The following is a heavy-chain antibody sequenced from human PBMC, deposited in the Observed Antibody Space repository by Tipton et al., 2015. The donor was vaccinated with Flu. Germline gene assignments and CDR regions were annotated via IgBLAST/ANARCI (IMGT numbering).Heavy chain of an antibody. J-gene: IGHJ3*02. CDR1: GGSISSYY. CDR3: ARDHAYYYDSSRGGAFDI. D-gene: IGHD3-22*01. Sequence: TLSLTCTVSGGSISSYYWSWIRQPPGKGLEWIGYIYYSGSTNYNPSLKSRVTISVDTSKNQFSLKLSSVTAADTAVYYCARDHAYYYDSSRGGAFDIWGQGTMVTVSS. V-gene: IGHV4-59*01. CDR2: IYYSGST.